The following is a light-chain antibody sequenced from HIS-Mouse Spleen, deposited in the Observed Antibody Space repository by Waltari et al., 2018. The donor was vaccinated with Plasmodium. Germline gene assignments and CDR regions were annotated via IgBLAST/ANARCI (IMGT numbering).Light chain of an antibody. J-gene: IGKJ1*01. CDR3: QQSYSTWT. Sequence: DIKMTQSPSSLSASVGDSVTITCRASQSISSYLNWYQQKPGKAPKLLIYAASSLQSGVPSRFSGSGSGTDFTLTISSLQPEDFATYYCQQSYSTWTFGQGTKVEIK. V-gene: IGKV1-39*01. CDR2: AAS. CDR1: QSISSY.